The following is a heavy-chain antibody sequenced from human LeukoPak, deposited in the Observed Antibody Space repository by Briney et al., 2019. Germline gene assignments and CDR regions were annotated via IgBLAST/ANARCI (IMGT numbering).Heavy chain of an antibody. D-gene: IGHD2/OR15-2a*01. CDR3: ARKSSFDAFDI. CDR1: GYSFNNFA. CDR2: MHTDTGNP. V-gene: IGHV7-4-1*02. J-gene: IGHJ3*02. Sequence: GASVKVSCKASGYSFNNFAMNWVRQAPGQGLEWMGWMHTDTGNPTYAQGFTGRFVFSLDTSVSTAYPQISSVQTEDTAVYYCARKSSFDAFDIWGQGTMVTVSS.